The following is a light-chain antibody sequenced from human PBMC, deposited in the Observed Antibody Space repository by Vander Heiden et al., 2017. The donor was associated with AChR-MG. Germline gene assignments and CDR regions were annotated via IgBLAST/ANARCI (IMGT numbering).Light chain of an antibody. V-gene: IGKV1-5*03. J-gene: IGKJ2*01. CDR1: QSISTW. CDR3: HHYNSDTT. CDR2: KAS. Sequence: DIQMTQSPSTLSASVGDRVTITCRASQSISTWLAWYQQRPGKAPKLLIYKASDLQSGVPSRFSGSGSGTEFTLTINSLQPDDFATYYCHHYNSDTTFGQGTKLEIK.